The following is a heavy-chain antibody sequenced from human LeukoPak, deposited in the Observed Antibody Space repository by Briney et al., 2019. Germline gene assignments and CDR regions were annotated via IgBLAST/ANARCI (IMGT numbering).Heavy chain of an antibody. CDR1: GFSFTTNW. Sequence: PGGSLRLSCAASGFSFTTNWMHWVRQTPGKRLEWVAELNEDGTAKYYVDSVKGRFTISRDNAKNSLYLQMNRLRAEDTGVYFCANVPRSTVSYWGRGTLVTVSS. CDR2: LNEDGTAK. V-gene: IGHV3-7*01. D-gene: IGHD2-15*01. CDR3: ANVPRSTVSY. J-gene: IGHJ4*02.